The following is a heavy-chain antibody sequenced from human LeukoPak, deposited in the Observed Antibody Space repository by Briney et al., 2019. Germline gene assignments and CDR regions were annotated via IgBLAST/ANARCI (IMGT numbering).Heavy chain of an antibody. CDR2: TYYRSKWYT. V-gene: IGHV6-1*01. CDR1: GDSVSSNSAA. D-gene: IGHD6-13*01. CDR3: ARGAAGVIDY. Sequence: QTLSLTCAISGDSVSSNSAAWNWIRQSPSRGLEWLGRTYYRSKWYTYYGASVKSRITINPDTSKNQFSLQLNSLTPEDTAVYYCARGAAGVIDYWGQGTLVTVSS. J-gene: IGHJ4*02.